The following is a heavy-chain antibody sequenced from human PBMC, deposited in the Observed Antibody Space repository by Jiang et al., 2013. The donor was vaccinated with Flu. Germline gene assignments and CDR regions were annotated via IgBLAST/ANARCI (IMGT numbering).Heavy chain of an antibody. V-gene: IGHV4-34*01. CDR1: GGSFSGYY. Sequence: LLKPSETLSLTCAVYGGSFSGYYWSWIRQPPGKGLEWIGEINHSGSTNYNPSLKSRVTISVDTSKNQFSLKLSSVTAADTAVYYCARGRRSVENCSGGTCPQKTNWLDPWGQGTLVTVSS. CDR3: ARGRRSVENCSGGTCPQKTNWLDP. J-gene: IGHJ5*02. D-gene: IGHD2-15*01. CDR2: INHSGST.